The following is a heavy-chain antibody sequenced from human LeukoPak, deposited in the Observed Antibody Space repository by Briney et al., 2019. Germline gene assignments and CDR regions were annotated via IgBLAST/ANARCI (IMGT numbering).Heavy chain of an antibody. CDR3: AKTLKQQLTYFFDY. CDR1: GFTVSSNY. D-gene: IGHD6-13*01. J-gene: IGHJ4*02. Sequence: GGSLRLSCAASGFTVSSNYMSWVRQAPGKGLEWVSVIYSGGSTYYADSVKGRFTISRDNSKNTLYLQMNSLRAEDTAVYYCAKTLKQQLTYFFDYWGQGALVTVSS. CDR2: IYSGGST. V-gene: IGHV3-53*01.